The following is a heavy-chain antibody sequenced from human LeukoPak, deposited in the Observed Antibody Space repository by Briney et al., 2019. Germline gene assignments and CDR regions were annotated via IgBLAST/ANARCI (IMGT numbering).Heavy chain of an antibody. CDR1: GFTFSSYS. CDR2: ISSSSSTL. D-gene: IGHD1-26*01. J-gene: IGHJ3*02. V-gene: IGHV3-48*01. CDR3: ARDACLVGACGYAFDI. Sequence: PGGSLRLSCAASGFTFSSYSMNWVRQAPGKGLEWVSYISSSSSTLYHADSVKGRFTISRDNAKNSLYLQMNSLRAEDTAVYYCARDACLVGACGYAFDIWGQGTMVTVSS.